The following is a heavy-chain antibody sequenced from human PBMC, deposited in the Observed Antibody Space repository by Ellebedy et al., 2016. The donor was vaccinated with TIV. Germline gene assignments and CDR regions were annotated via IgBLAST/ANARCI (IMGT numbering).Heavy chain of an antibody. CDR2: IYYSGSI. Sequence: MPGGSLRLSCSVSGGSISYYQWSWIRQPPGKGLEWIGYIYYSGSINYNPSLKSRVTLSLDTSKNQFSLDLSSVTAADTATYYCARDLGRYGMDVWGQGTTVTVSS. J-gene: IGHJ6*02. CDR1: GGSISYYQ. CDR3: ARDLGRYGMDV. V-gene: IGHV4-59*01.